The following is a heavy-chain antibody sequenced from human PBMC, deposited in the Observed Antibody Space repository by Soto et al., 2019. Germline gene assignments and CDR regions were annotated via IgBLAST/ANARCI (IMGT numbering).Heavy chain of an antibody. V-gene: IGHV3-15*01. CDR3: TTFSYAYPLFDN. CDR2: IKTEADGGTT. Sequence: GGSLRLSCAASGFNFNIAWMSWVRQVPGGGLEWVGRIKTEADGGTTDYAAAVKGRFTISRDESQTTVFLEMNSLKTEDTAIYLCTTFSYAYPLFDNWGQGTRVTVSS. D-gene: IGHD5-18*01. J-gene: IGHJ4*02. CDR1: GFNFNIAW.